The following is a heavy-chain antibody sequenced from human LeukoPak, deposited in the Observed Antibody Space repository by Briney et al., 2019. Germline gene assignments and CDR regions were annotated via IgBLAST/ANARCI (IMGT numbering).Heavy chain of an antibody. CDR1: GFTLNNYA. J-gene: IGHJ4*02. CDR3: AKGLNPRIAAGGD. D-gene: IGHD6-13*01. CDR2: ISGSGDSR. V-gene: IGHV3-23*01. Sequence: GGSLRLSCAASGFTLNNYAMSWVRQAPGKGLEWVSAISGSGDSRYYADSVKGRFTISRDNSKNTLYLQMDSLRAEDTAVYYCAKGLNPRIAAGGDWGQGTLVTVSS.